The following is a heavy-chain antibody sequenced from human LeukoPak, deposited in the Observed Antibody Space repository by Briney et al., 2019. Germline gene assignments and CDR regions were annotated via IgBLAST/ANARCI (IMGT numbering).Heavy chain of an antibody. CDR2: MSGSGGTT. V-gene: IGHV3-23*01. J-gene: IGHJ4*02. CDR3: ARASTDFDY. CDR1: GFTFSSYA. D-gene: IGHD1-1*01. Sequence: TGGSLRLPCAASGFTFSSYAMSWVRQAPGKGLEWLSAMSGSGGTTYYADSVKGRFTISRDNSKNTLYLQMSSLRDEDTAVYYCARASTDFDYWGQGIQVTVSS.